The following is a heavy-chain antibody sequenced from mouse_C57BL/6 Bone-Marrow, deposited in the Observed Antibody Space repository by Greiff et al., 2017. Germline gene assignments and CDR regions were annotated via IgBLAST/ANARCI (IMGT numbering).Heavy chain of an antibody. D-gene: IGHD2-4*01. V-gene: IGHV1-58*01. CDR2: IYIGNGYT. CDR3: TRYDYVVYCYSIDY. J-gene: IGHJ4*01. CDR1: GYTFTSYG. Sequence: EVQLQQSGAELVRPGSSVKMSCKTSGYTFTSYGINWVKQRPGQGLEWIGYIYIGNGYTAYTEQFKGKATLTSDTSSSTAYMQLSSLTSEDSAIYFCTRYDYVVYCYSIDYWGQGTSVTVSS.